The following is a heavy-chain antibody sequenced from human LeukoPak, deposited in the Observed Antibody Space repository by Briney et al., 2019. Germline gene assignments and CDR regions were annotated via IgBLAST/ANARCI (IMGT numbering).Heavy chain of an antibody. CDR3: ATDGSSAWYEDY. CDR2: IIPIFGTA. CDR1: GGTFSSYA. J-gene: IGHJ4*02. D-gene: IGHD6-19*01. Sequence: SVKVSCKASGGTFSSYAISWVRQAPGQGLEWMGGIIPIFGTANYAQKFQGRVTMIVDTSTNTAHMELSSLRSEDTAVYYCATDGSSAWYEDYWGQGTLVIVSS. V-gene: IGHV1-69*06.